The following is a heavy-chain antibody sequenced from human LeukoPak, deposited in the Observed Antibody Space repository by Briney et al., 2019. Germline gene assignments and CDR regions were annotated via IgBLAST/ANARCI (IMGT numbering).Heavy chain of an antibody. CDR3: ARPGPTLNYCSGGSCYRRGNWFDP. Sequence: GGSLRLSCAASGFTFSSYWMSWVRQAPGKGLERVANIKQDGSEKYYVDSVKGRFTISTDNATNSLYLQMNSLRAEETAVYYCARPGPTLNYCSGGSCYRRGNWFDPWGQGTLVTVSS. V-gene: IGHV3-7*01. CDR1: GFTFSSYW. D-gene: IGHD2-15*01. J-gene: IGHJ5*02. CDR2: IKQDGSEK.